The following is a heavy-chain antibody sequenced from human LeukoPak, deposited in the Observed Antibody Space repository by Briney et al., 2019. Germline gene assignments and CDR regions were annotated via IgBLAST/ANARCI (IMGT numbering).Heavy chain of an antibody. CDR3: ARHKTGGTYPLDY. Sequence: SETLSLTCTVSGGSISSYYWSWIRQPPGKGLEWIGYIYYSGSTNYNPSLKSRVTISVDTSKNQFSLKLSSVTAADTAVYYCARHKTGGTYPLDYWGQGTLVTVSS. CDR1: GGSISSYY. CDR2: IYYSGST. V-gene: IGHV4-59*01. J-gene: IGHJ4*02. D-gene: IGHD1-26*01.